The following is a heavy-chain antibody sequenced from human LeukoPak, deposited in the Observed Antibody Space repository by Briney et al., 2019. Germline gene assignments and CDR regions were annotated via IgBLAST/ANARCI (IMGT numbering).Heavy chain of an antibody. CDR3: ARTGEDWGYYYYYMDV. V-gene: IGHV4-59*01. Sequence: SETLSLTCTVSGGSISSYYWSWIRQPPGKGLEWNGYIYYSGSTNYNPSLKSRVTISVDTSKNQFSLKLSSVTAADTAVYYCARTGEDWGYYYYYMDVWGKGTTVTVSS. J-gene: IGHJ6*03. CDR2: IYYSGST. CDR1: GGSISSYY. D-gene: IGHD7-27*01.